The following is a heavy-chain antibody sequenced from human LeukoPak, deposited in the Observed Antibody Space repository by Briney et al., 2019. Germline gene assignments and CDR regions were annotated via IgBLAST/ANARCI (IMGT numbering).Heavy chain of an antibody. Sequence: GGSLRLSCAASGFDFSKYTMSWVRQAQGKGLEWVSSISSGSRRIHYADSMRGRFTISRDNAKSSVYLQMHNLRVEDTATYFCARVVLDHFWGRGTLVTVSS. V-gene: IGHV3-21*06. CDR1: GFDFSKYT. CDR2: ISSGSRRI. D-gene: IGHD6-6*01. CDR3: ARVVLDHF. J-gene: IGHJ4*02.